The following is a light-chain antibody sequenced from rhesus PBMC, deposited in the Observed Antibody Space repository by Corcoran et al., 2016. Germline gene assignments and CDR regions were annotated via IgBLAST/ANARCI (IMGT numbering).Light chain of an antibody. Sequence: EIVMTQSPATLSLSPGETATLSCRASESVGSSLAWYQQKPGQAPKIPFHGAYFRATGIPQRFMARGSRTECTLPISGLEPEDVGVYHCQQYNDLFPTFGQGTKVEIK. CDR2: GAY. J-gene: IGKJ1*01. V-gene: IGKV3-40*03. CDR1: ESVGSS. CDR3: QQYNDLFPT.